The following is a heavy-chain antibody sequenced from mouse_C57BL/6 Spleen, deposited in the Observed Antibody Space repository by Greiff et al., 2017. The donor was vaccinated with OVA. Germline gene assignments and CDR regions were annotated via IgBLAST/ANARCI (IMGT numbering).Heavy chain of an antibody. CDR2: IDPSDSEP. CDR3: ARSDYYGSSYGDFDV. J-gene: IGHJ1*03. V-gene: IGHV1-52*01. Sequence: QVQLQQPGAELVRPGSSVKLSCKASGYTFTSYWMHWVKQRPIQGLEWIGNIDPSDSEPTSNQKFKDKATLTVDKSSSTAYMQLSSLTSGDSAVYDCARSDYYGSSYGDFDVWGTGTTVTVSS. D-gene: IGHD1-1*01. CDR1: GYTFTSYW.